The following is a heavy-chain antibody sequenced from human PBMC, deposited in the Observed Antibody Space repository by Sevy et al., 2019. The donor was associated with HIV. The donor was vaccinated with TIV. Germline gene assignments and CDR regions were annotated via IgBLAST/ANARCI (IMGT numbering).Heavy chain of an antibody. CDR1: GFTFSGSA. J-gene: IGHJ6*02. Sequence: GGSLRLSCSASGFTFSGSALHWVRQAPGKGLEYVSVISSSGSSAYYAESVRGRFTISRDNSKNTLYLQMRSLRAEDTAVYYCVKDSIFYDSLSGYRPFYYYGMDVWGQGTSVTVSS. V-gene: IGHV3-64D*09. CDR2: ISSSGSSA. D-gene: IGHD3-3*01. CDR3: VKDSIFYDSLSGYRPFYYYGMDV.